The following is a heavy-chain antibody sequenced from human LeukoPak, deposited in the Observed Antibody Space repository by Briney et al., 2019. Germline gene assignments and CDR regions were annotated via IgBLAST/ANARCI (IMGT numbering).Heavy chain of an antibody. D-gene: IGHD3-3*01. CDR1: GFTFDDYA. CDR2: INWNSGGI. V-gene: IGHV3-9*01. CDR3: ARGYDKPDY. Sequence: GGSLRLSCAASGFTFDDYAMHWVRQAPGKGLEWVSTINWNSGGIGYADSVKGRFTISRDNSKNTLFLQMNSLRAEDTAVYYCARGYDKPDYWGQGTLVTVSS. J-gene: IGHJ4*01.